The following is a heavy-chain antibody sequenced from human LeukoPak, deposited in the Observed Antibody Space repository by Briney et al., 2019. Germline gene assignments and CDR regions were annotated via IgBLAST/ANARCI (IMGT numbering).Heavy chain of an antibody. CDR3: AREMREHIVVVTAIALDY. J-gene: IGHJ4*02. D-gene: IGHD2-21*02. CDR2: ISSSSSYI. CDR1: GFTFSSYS. Sequence: GGSLRLSCAASGFTFSSYSMNWVRRAPGKGLEWVSSISSSSSYIYYADSVKGRFTISRDNAKNSLYLQMNSLRAEDTAVYYCAREMREHIVVVTAIALDYWGQGTLVTVSS. V-gene: IGHV3-21*01.